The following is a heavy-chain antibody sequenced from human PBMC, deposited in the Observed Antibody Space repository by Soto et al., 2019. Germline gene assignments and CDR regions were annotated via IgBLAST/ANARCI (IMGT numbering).Heavy chain of an antibody. D-gene: IGHD3-22*01. CDR3: ARNTALYYDSSGMDV. J-gene: IGHJ6*02. V-gene: IGHV1-2*04. CDR1: GYTFNSHE. CDR2: INPNSGGT. Sequence: ASVKVSCKASGYTFNSHEIHWVRQAPGQGLEWMGWINPNSGGTNYAQKFQGWVTMTRDTSISTAYMELSRLRSDDTAVYYCARNTALYYDSSGMDVWGQGTTVTV.